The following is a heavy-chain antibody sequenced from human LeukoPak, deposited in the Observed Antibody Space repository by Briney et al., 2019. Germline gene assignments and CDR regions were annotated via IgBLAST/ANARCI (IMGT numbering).Heavy chain of an antibody. D-gene: IGHD4-17*01. Sequence: ASVTVSCKASGYTFISYGISWVRQAPGQGLEWMGWISVYNGNTKYAQKLQGRVTVTTDTSTSTAYMELRSLRSDDTAVYYCARVPKMTTVSPAVDYWGQGTLVTVSS. V-gene: IGHV1-18*01. CDR3: ARVPKMTTVSPAVDY. CDR1: GYTFISYG. J-gene: IGHJ4*02. CDR2: ISVYNGNT.